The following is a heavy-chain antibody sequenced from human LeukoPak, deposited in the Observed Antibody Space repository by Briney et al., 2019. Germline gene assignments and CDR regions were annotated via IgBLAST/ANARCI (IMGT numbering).Heavy chain of an antibody. CDR2: IYYSGTTKY. CDR1: GGSISNYY. D-gene: IGHD2-2*01. Sequence: SETLSLTCTVSGGSISNYYWSWIRQPPGKGLEWIGFIYYSGTTKYNYNPSLESRVTISVDTSKNQFSLKLSSVTAADTAVYYCARVHHKTHIVVVPAAKGYFDYWGQGTLVTVSS. V-gene: IGHV4-59*12. J-gene: IGHJ4*02. CDR3: ARVHHKTHIVVVPAAKGYFDY.